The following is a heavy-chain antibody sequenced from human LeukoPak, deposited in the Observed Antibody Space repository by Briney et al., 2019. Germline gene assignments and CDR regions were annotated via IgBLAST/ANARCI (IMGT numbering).Heavy chain of an antibody. V-gene: IGHV1-69*04. D-gene: IGHD2-21*02. Sequence: SVKVSCKASGGTFSSYAISWVRQAPGQGLEWMGRIIPILGIANYAQKFQGRVTITADKSTSTAYMELSSLRSDDTAVYYCARDLVYCGGDCYRPYYYYYGMDVWGQGTTVTVSS. CDR3: ARDLVYCGGDCYRPYYYYYGMDV. J-gene: IGHJ6*02. CDR1: GGTFSSYA. CDR2: IIPILGIA.